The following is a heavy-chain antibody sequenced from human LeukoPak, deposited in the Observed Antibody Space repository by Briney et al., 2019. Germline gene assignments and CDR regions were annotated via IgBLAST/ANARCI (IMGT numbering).Heavy chain of an antibody. CDR2: ISGSGGST. D-gene: IGHD6-13*01. J-gene: IGHJ4*02. Sequence: PGGSLRLSCAASGFTFSSYAMSWVRQAPGKGLEWVSAISGSGGSTYYADSVKGRFTISRDNSKNTLYLQMNSLRAEDTAVYYCASTLGAAAGTAADYWGQGTLVTVSS. CDR1: GFTFSSYA. V-gene: IGHV3-23*01. CDR3: ASTLGAAAGTAADY.